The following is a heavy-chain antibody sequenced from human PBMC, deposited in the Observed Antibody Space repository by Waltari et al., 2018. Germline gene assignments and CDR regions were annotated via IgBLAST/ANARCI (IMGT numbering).Heavy chain of an antibody. CDR2: MNPNSGNT. Sequence: QVQLVQSGAEVKEPGASVKVSCKASGYAFSPYDINWVRQAAGQGLEWMGGMNPNSGNTGYDPKFKGRVTMTGDTSISTAYMELSSLRSDDTAVYYCARGSRLASGTFFPTATDNWAQGTPVTVSS. V-gene: IGHV1-8*01. J-gene: IGHJ4*02. D-gene: IGHD3-10*01. CDR3: ARGSRLASGTFFPTATDN. CDR1: GYAFSPYD.